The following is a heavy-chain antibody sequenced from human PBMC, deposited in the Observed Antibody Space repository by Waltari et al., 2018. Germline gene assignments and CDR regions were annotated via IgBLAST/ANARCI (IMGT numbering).Heavy chain of an antibody. D-gene: IGHD5-18*01. Sequence: QVQLVQSGAEVKKPGASVKVSCKASGYTFTGYYMHWVRQAPGQGLEWMGWINPNSGGTNYAQKFQGWVTMTRDTSISTAYMELSRLRSDDTAVYYCARMNQPAYSYGYYGMDVWGQGTTVTVSS. CDR2: INPNSGGT. J-gene: IGHJ6*02. CDR1: GYTFTGYY. CDR3: ARMNQPAYSYGYYGMDV. V-gene: IGHV1-2*04.